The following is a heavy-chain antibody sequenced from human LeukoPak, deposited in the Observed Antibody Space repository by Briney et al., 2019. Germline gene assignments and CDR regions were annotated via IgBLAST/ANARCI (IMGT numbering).Heavy chain of an antibody. CDR3: AKDRFYYGSTSYYLDY. V-gene: IGHV3-30*02. CDR2: IRYDGIII. J-gene: IGHJ4*02. CDR1: GFTFDSYG. D-gene: IGHD3-10*01. Sequence: GGSLRLSCATSGFTFDSYGMHWVRLPPGKGLEWVAFIRYDGIIIYYADSVQGRFTISRDSSMNTMYLHMGSLRAEDTALYYCAKDRFYYGSTSYYLDYWGQGTLVTVSS.